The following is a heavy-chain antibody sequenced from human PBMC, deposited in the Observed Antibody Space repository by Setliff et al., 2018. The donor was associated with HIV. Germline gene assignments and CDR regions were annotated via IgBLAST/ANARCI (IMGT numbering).Heavy chain of an antibody. J-gene: IGHJ6*02. Sequence: GGSLRLSCAASGFTFSGSAMHWVRQASGKGLEWVGRIRSKANSYATAYAASVKGRFTISRDDSKNTAYLQMNSLKTEDTAVYYCTRLPPVVTGGGYYTGYYGMDVWGQGTTVTVSS. D-gene: IGHD3-3*01. CDR3: TRLPPVVTGGGYYTGYYGMDV. V-gene: IGHV3-73*01. CDR2: IRSKANSYAT. CDR1: GFTFSGSA.